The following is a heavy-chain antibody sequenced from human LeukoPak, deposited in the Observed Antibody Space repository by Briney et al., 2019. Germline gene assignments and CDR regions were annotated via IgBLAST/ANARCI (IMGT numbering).Heavy chain of an antibody. J-gene: IGHJ4*02. CDR2: IGGYNGNA. CDR1: GYTFSSYG. D-gene: IGHD2-15*01. Sequence: ASVKVSCKASGYTFSSYGISWVRQAPGQGLEWMGWIGGYNGNANYAQKLQGRVTMTTDTSTSTAYMELRSLRSDDTAVYYCARENFPTIRGYCTGGSCALDFWGQGTLVTVSS. CDR3: ARENFPTIRGYCTGGSCALDF. V-gene: IGHV1-18*01.